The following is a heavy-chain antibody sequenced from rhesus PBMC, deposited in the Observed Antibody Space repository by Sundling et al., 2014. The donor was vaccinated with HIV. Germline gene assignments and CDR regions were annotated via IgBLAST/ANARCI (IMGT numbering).Heavy chain of an antibody. V-gene: IGHV4-99*02. D-gene: IGHD3-3*01. J-gene: IGHJ4*01. CDR1: GYSISSGYY. CDR3: ARDYTIWTSSLGY. Sequence: QVQLQESGPGLVKPSETLSLTCVVSGYSISSGYYWNWIRQPPGKGLEWIGAIYGSGGSNYLNPSLKSRVTLSVETSKNQFSLKLSSVTAADTAVYYCARDYTIWTSSLGYWGQGVLVTVSS. CDR2: IYGSGGSN.